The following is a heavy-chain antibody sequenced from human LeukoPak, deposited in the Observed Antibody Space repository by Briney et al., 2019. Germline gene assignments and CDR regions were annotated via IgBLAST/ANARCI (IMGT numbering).Heavy chain of an antibody. V-gene: IGHV3-30*02. CDR1: GFTFNNFG. Sequence: GGSLRLSCEASGFTFNNFGMHWVRQAPGKGLEWVAFIGYDESKKYYADSVKGRFTISRDNSKNTLYLQMNSLRAEDTAVYYCASCSSTNCYWGQGTLVTVSS. D-gene: IGHD2-2*01. J-gene: IGHJ4*02. CDR3: ASCSSTNCY. CDR2: IGYDESKK.